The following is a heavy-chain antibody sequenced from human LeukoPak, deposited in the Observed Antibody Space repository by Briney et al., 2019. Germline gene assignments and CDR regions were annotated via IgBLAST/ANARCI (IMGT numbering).Heavy chain of an antibody. J-gene: IGHJ6*03. D-gene: IGHD5-18*01. CDR1: GYSISSGYY. CDR3: ASPAMAFIDQGRYNYYYYMDV. V-gene: IGHV4-38-2*02. CDR2: IYHSGST. Sequence: SETLSLTCTVSGYSISSGYYWGWIRQPPGKGLEWIGSIYHSGSTYYNPSLKSRVTISVDTSKNQFSLKLSSGTAADTAVYYCASPAMAFIDQGRYNYYYYMDVWGKGTTVTVSS.